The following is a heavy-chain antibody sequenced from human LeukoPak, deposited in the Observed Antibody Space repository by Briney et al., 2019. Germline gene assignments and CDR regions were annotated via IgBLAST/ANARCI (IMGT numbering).Heavy chain of an antibody. V-gene: IGHV3-48*02. J-gene: IGHJ5*02. CDR1: GFTFSSYS. CDR2: ISTSSNTI. Sequence: PGGSLRLSCAASGFTFSSYSMNWVRQAPGKGLEWVSYISTSSNTIHYADSVKGRFTISRDNAKNSLYLQVNSLRDEDTAVYYCARDRGTSGYLPWGQGTLVTVSS. D-gene: IGHD3-22*01. CDR3: ARDRGTSGYLP.